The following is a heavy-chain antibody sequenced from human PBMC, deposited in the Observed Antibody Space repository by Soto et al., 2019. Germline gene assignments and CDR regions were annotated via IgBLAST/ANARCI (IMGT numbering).Heavy chain of an antibody. CDR3: TVWGLANDFGDA. J-gene: IGHJ4*02. Sequence: EVQLVESGGGLVQPGGSLRLSCAASGFTFSDHYMDWVRQAPGKGLEWVGRSKNKADSYTTEYAASVKGRFTISRDGSKNSLYLQMNSLKTEDTAVYYCTVWGLANDFGDAWGQGILVTVSS. CDR1: GFTFSDHY. CDR2: SKNKADSYTT. D-gene: IGHD3-3*01. V-gene: IGHV3-72*01.